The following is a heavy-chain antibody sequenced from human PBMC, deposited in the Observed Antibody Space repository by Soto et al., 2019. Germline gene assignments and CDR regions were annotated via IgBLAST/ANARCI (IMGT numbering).Heavy chain of an antibody. CDR3: ARDHLLGYFSGGSCHGDVFDI. CDR2: IIPMYGPP. CDR1: GGTVRTYV. D-gene: IGHD2-15*01. J-gene: IGHJ3*02. V-gene: IGHV1-69*13. Sequence: SAVKVCCKASGGTVRTYVINWVRQAPGQGLEWMGGIIPMYGPPNYAQRFHGRVTITADESTSTAYMELSSLRSEDTAVYYCARDHLLGYFSGGSCHGDVFDIWGQGTMVTGSS.